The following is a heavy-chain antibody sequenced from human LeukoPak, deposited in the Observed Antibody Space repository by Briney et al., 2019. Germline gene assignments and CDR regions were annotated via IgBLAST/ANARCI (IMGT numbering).Heavy chain of an antibody. CDR2: INPSSGST. V-gene: IGHV1-46*01. CDR1: GYTFSSYY. J-gene: IGHJ5*02. CDR3: ARGGIMGAHWFDP. Sequence: ASVTVSCTASGYTFSSYYMHWVRQAPGQGLEWMGIINPSSGSTGYAQKFQGRVTMTGDTSTSTVYMGLSSLRSEDTAVYYCARGGIMGAHWFDPWGQGTLVTVSS. D-gene: IGHD1-26*01.